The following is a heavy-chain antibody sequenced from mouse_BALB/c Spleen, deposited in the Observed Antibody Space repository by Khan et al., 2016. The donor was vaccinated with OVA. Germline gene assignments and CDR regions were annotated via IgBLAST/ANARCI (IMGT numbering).Heavy chain of an antibody. J-gene: IGHJ3*01. V-gene: IGHV1-77*01. CDR2: ISPGSGDI. Sequence: QVQLQQSGAELARPGASVKLSCKASGYTFTDYYINWVKQRTGQGLEWIGEISPGSGDIYYNERFKGKVTLTADKSSSTAYMQISSRTAEASAAYCGARRNYFGYTVAYWGQGTLVTVAA. CDR3: ARRNYFGYTVAY. D-gene: IGHD1-2*01. CDR1: GYTFTDYY.